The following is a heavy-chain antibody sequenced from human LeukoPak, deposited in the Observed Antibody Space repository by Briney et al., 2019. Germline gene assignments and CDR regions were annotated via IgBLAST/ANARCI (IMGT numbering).Heavy chain of an antibody. CDR2: IFYSGNT. CDR3: ARRSYGVPFDP. V-gene: IGHV4-59*08. Sequence: SETLSLTCTVSGASIGSYYWSWIRQPPGRGLEWIGYIFYSGNTEYNPSLKRRVSISVDTPKNQFSLELTSVTAADTAVYYCARRSYGVPFDPWGQGILVTVSS. J-gene: IGHJ5*02. D-gene: IGHD3-10*01. CDR1: GASIGSYY.